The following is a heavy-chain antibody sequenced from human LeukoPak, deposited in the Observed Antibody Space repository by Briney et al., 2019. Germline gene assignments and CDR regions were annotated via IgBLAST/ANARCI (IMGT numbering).Heavy chain of an antibody. V-gene: IGHV3-74*01. CDR3: ARVRVGTTYFDY. Sequence: QPGGSLRLSCAATGFTFSGYWMHWVRQAPGEGLVWVSRINSDGRSTSYADSVKGRFTISRDNANNTLYLQMNTLRAEDTAVYYCARVRVGTTYFDYWGQGTLVTVPS. CDR2: INSDGRST. CDR1: GFTFSGYW. J-gene: IGHJ4*02. D-gene: IGHD1-26*01.